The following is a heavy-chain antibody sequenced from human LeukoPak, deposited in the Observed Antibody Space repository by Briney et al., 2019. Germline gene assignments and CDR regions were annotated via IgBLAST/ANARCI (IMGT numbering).Heavy chain of an antibody. CDR2: ISSSSSTI. CDR3: ARVNFWDDSSGYPIRDLDY. Sequence: PGGSLRLSCAASGFTFSSYSMNWVRQAPGKGLEWVSYISSSSSTIYYADSVKGRFTISRDNAKNSLYLQMNSLRAEDTAVYYCARVNFWDDSSGYPIRDLDYWGQGTLVTVSS. J-gene: IGHJ4*02. D-gene: IGHD3-22*01. V-gene: IGHV3-48*04. CDR1: GFTFSSYS.